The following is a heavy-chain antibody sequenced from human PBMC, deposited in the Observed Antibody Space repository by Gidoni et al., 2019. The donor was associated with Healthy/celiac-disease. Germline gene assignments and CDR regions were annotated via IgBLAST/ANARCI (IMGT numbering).Heavy chain of an antibody. CDR1: GYTFTSYY. CDR2: INPSGGST. D-gene: IGHD2-2*01. CDR3: AREILGYCSSTSCDRGYYYYYGMDV. Sequence: QVQLVQSGAEVKKPGASVKVSCKASGYTFTSYYMHWVRQAPGQGLEWMGIINPSGGSTSYAQKFQGRVTMTRDTSTSTVYMELSSLRSEDTAVYYCAREILGYCSSTSCDRGYYYYYGMDVWGQGTTVTVSS. V-gene: IGHV1-46*01. J-gene: IGHJ6*02.